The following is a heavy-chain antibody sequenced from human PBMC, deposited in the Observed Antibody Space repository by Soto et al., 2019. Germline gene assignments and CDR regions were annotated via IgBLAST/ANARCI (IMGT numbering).Heavy chain of an antibody. V-gene: IGHV4-31*03. D-gene: IGHD6-6*01. J-gene: IGHJ5*02. CDR1: GGSISSGGYY. Sequence: SETLSLTCTVSGGSISSGGYYWSWIRQHPGKGLEWIGYIYYSGSTYYNPSLKSRVTISVDTSKNQFSLKLSSVTAADTAVYYCASQGRDSSSSAFDPWGQGTLVTVS. CDR2: IYYSGST. CDR3: ASQGRDSSSSAFDP.